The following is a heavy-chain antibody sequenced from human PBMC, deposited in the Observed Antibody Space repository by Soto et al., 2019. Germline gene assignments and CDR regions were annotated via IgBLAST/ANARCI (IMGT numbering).Heavy chain of an antibody. CDR2: IWLDGSER. CDR3: ARDSSGTTSFLAS. V-gene: IGHV3-33*01. Sequence: GGSLRLSCEASGFMFGTSGMHWVRQAPGKGLEWVSGIWLDGSERYYSDSVKGRFTISRDNSKNTLFLQMNSLRVEDTAGYFCARDSSGTTSFLASWGQGTLVTVS. J-gene: IGHJ5*01. CDR1: GFMFGTSG. D-gene: IGHD1-1*01.